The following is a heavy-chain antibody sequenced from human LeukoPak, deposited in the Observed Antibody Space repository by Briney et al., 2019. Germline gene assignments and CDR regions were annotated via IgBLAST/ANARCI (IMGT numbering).Heavy chain of an antibody. D-gene: IGHD5-24*01. CDR2: MNPNSGNT. CDR1: GYTFTNSD. V-gene: IGHV1-8*01. J-gene: IGHJ4*02. CDR3: ARADQWDGYKYYFDY. Sequence: GASVKVSCKASGYTFTNSDINWVRQATGQGLEWMGWMNPNSGNTGYAQKFQGRITITKNTSISTAYMELSSLRSEDTAMYYCARADQWDGYKYYFDYWGQGTLVTVPS.